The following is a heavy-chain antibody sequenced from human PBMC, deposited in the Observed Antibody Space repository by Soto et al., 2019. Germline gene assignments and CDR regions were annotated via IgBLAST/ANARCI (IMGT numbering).Heavy chain of an antibody. CDR2: ISSSSNYI. J-gene: IGHJ4*02. CDR1: GFTFTSYT. V-gene: IGHV3-21*01. D-gene: IGHD3-22*01. CDR3: ARELNYYDSSGYHSTEGAH. Sequence: EVQLVESGGGLVKPGGSLRLSCAASGFTFTSYTMNWVRQAPGKGLEWVSSISSSSNYIYYAASVKGRFTISRDNAKNSLYLQINSLRAEDTAVYYCARELNYYDSSGYHSTEGAHWGQGTLVTVSS.